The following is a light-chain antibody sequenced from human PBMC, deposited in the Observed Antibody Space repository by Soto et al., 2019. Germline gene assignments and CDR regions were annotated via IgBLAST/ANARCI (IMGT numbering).Light chain of an antibody. CDR1: ETIATN. V-gene: IGKV3-15*01. CDR3: QQYFEWPPMT. J-gene: IGKJ1*01. Sequence: LMTQSPATLSVSPGERATLSCWASETIATNLAWYQQKPGQAPRLLLSGASTRAAGIAERYRGSGSGTEFTLTISSLRYDDSAVYYFQQYFEWPPMTFGQGTKVEI. CDR2: GAS.